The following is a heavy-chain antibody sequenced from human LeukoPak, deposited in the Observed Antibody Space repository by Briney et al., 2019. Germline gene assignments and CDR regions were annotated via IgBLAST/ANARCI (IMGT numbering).Heavy chain of an antibody. J-gene: IGHJ4*02. D-gene: IGHD4-17*01. CDR2: INHSGST. Sequence: PSETLSLTCAVYGGSFSGYYWSWIRQPPGKGLEWIGEINHSGSTNYNPSLKSRVTISVDTSKNQFSLKLSSVTAADTAVYYCVYGDPYYFNYWGQGTLVTVSS. V-gene: IGHV4-34*01. CDR3: VYGDPYYFNY. CDR1: GGSFSGYY.